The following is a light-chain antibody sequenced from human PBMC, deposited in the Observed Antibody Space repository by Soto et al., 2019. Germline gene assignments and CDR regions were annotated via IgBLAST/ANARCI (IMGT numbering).Light chain of an antibody. CDR1: QSVSSK. V-gene: IGKV3-15*01. CDR3: QQYNNWPQT. J-gene: IGKJ2*01. Sequence: EIVMTQSPATLSVSPGERATLSCRASQSVSSKLAWYQQKPGQAPRLLIYGASTRAAGIPARFSGSGSGTAFTLTIRSLQSEDFAVYYCQQYNNWPQTFGQGTKLEI. CDR2: GAS.